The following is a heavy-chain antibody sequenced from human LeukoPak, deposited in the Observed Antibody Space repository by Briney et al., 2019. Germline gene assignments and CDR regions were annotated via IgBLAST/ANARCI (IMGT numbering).Heavy chain of an antibody. CDR2: IYSGGST. J-gene: IGHJ4*02. CDR1: GFTVSSNY. Sequence: GGSLRLSCAASGFTVSSNYMSWVRQAPGKGLEWVSVIYSGGSTYYADSVKGRFTISRDNSKNTLYLQMNSLRAEDTAVYYCARAGSYYDILTGKGYFDYWGQGTLVTVSS. CDR3: ARAGSYYDILTGKGYFDY. V-gene: IGHV3-53*01. D-gene: IGHD3-9*01.